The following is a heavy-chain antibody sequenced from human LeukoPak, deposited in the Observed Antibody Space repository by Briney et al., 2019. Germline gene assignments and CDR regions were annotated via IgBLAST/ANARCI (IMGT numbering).Heavy chain of an antibody. V-gene: IGHV3-11*04. D-gene: IGHD3-22*01. Sequence: GGSLRLSCAVSGFTFNIYYMSWIRQAPGKGLEWISYIGLHGYPLDYADSVKGRFTISRDNAQNSLYLDMSSLRAEDTAVYYCARKDFSSGSFTYWGQGPLVTVS. J-gene: IGHJ4*02. CDR3: ARKDFSSGSFTY. CDR1: GFTFNIYY. CDR2: IGLHGYPL.